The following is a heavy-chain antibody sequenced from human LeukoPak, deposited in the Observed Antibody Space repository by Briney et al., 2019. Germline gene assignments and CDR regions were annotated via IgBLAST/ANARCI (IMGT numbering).Heavy chain of an antibody. CDR3: ASDGYTSGWLGTFDY. J-gene: IGHJ4*02. CDR1: GFTFSSYE. D-gene: IGHD6-19*01. Sequence: GGSLRLSCAASGFTFSSYEMNWVRQAPGKGLEWVSYISSSGSTIYYADSVKGRFTISRDNAKSSLFLQINSLRAEVMAVYYCASDGYTSGWLGTFDYWGQGTLVTVSS. CDR2: ISSSGSTI. V-gene: IGHV3-48*03.